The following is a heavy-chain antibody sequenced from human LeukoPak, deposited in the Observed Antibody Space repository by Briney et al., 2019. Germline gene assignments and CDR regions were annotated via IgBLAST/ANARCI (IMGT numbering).Heavy chain of an antibody. V-gene: IGHV1-2*02. Sequence: ASVKVSCKASRYTFTGYYMHWVRQTPGQGLEWMGWINPINPNSDDINYAQKFRGRVTMTRDTSISTAYMELSSLRSDDTALYYCARGGYSSSLYGYWGQGTLVTVSS. CDR3: ARGGYSSSLYGY. D-gene: IGHD6-13*01. CDR1: RYTFTGYY. J-gene: IGHJ4*02. CDR2: INPINPNSDDI.